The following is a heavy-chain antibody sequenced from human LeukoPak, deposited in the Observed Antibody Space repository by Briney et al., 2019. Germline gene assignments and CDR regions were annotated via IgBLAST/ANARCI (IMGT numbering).Heavy chain of an antibody. Sequence: SETLSLTCSVSGASISGYYWTWIRQPAGRGLEWIGRIYTTGSTKYNPSLKSRVIMSVDASKNQCSLNLTSVTAADTAVYFCARTAERQQMVQGTYFYYYFMDVWAKGTTVTISS. V-gene: IGHV4-4*07. CDR3: ARTAERQQMVQGTYFYYYFMDV. D-gene: IGHD6-13*01. CDR2: IYTTGST. J-gene: IGHJ6*03. CDR1: GASISGYY.